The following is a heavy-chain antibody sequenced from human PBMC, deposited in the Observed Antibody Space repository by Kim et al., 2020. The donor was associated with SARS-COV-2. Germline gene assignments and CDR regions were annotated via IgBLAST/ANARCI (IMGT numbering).Heavy chain of an antibody. V-gene: IGHV3-48*01. CDR1: GFTFSTYD. D-gene: IGHD3-3*01. Sequence: GGSLRLSCAASGFTFSTYDMHWVRQAPGKGLEWVSYISSSSGTIYYADSVKGRFTISRDNAKNSLYLQMNSLRAEDTAVYYCATGGAAYWREGSYDS. CDR3: ATGGAAYWREGSYDS. CDR2: ISSSSGTI. J-gene: IGHJ5*01.